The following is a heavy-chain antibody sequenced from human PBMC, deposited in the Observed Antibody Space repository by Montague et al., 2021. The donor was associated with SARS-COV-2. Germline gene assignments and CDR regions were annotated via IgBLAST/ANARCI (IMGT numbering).Heavy chain of an antibody. V-gene: IGHV3-30-3*01. CDR1: GFTFSSYA. D-gene: IGHD1-26*01. CDR2: ISYDGSNK. J-gene: IGHJ3*02. Sequence: SLRLSCAASGFTFSSYAMHWVRQAPGKGLEWVAVISYDGSNKYYADSVKGRFTISRDNSKNTLYLQMNSLRAEDTAVYYCAREGIVGARDAFDIWSQGTMVTVSS. CDR3: AREGIVGARDAFDI.